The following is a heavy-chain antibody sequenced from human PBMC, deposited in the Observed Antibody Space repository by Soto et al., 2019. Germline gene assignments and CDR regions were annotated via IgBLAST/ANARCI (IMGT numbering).Heavy chain of an antibody. CDR3: ARALCHGVCQRSDGMDV. Sequence: QVQLVESGGGLVKPGGSLRLSCAASGFTFSDYYMNWIRQSPGKGLGWVSYISISGSTIYYAASVKGRFTISRDNAKNSLYLQMNSLRAEDTAVYYCARALCHGVCQRSDGMDVWGQGTTVTVSS. CDR1: GFTFSDYY. V-gene: IGHV3-11*01. CDR2: ISISGSTI. J-gene: IGHJ6*02. D-gene: IGHD2-8*01.